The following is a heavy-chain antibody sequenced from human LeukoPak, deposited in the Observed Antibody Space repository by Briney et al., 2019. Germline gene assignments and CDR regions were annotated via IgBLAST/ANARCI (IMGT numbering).Heavy chain of an antibody. CDR3: ARSGTYYDVLTGWINSCYFDD. D-gene: IGHD3-9*01. V-gene: IGHV4-39*01. J-gene: IGHJ4*02. CDR1: SGSISSDSYY. CDR2: IFYRGST. Sequence: SETLSLTCTVSSGSISSDSYYWGWIRQPPGKGLDWIGTIFYRGSTYYNPSLKSPVTISIDTSKNQFSLKMNSVTAADTAVYYCARSGTYYDVLTGWINSCYFDDWGPGTLVTVSS.